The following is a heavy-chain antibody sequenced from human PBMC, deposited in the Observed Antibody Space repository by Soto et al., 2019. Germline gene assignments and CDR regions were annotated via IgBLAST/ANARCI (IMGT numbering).Heavy chain of an antibody. CDR3: ARDDPYSSSWYPHFDY. J-gene: IGHJ4*02. D-gene: IGHD6-13*01. Sequence: EVQLVESGGGLVKPGGSLRLSCAASGFTFSSYSMNWVRQAPGEGLEWVSSISSSSSYIYYADSVKGRFTISRDNAKNSLYLQMNSLRAEDTAVYYCARDDPYSSSWYPHFDYWGQGTLVTVSS. CDR1: GFTFSSYS. V-gene: IGHV3-21*01. CDR2: ISSSSSYI.